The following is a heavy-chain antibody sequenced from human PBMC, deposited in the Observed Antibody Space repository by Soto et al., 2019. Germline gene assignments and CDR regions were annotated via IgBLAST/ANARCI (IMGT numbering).Heavy chain of an antibody. Sequence: EVQLLESGGGLVQPGGSLRLSCAASGFTFSSYAMSWVRQAPGKGLEWVSAISAGVGSTYYADSVKGRVTISRDNTKNPLYLQMISLRAEDTAVYYFAKRLLRFPQYFYMDVWCKGTTVTVSS. D-gene: IGHD3-3*01. CDR3: AKRLLRFPQYFYMDV. J-gene: IGHJ6*03. CDR2: ISAGVGST. CDR1: GFTFSSYA. V-gene: IGHV3-23*01.